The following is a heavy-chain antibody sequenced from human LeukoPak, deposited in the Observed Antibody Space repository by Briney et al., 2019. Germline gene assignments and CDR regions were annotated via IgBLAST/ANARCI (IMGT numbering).Heavy chain of an antibody. Sequence: PGRSLRLSCTASGFTFGSYSMNWVRQAPGKGLEWVSYISSSSSTIYYADSVKGRFTISRDNAKDSLYLQMNSLRAEDTAVYYCARESVTNYWGQGTLVTVSS. CDR1: GFTFGSYS. CDR3: ARESVTNY. D-gene: IGHD4-17*01. J-gene: IGHJ4*02. V-gene: IGHV3-48*01. CDR2: ISSSSSTI.